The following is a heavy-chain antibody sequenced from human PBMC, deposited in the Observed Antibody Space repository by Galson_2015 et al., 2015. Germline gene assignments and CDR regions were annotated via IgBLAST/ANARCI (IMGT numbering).Heavy chain of an antibody. D-gene: IGHD6-13*01. CDR1: GFTFDDYA. Sequence: SLRLSCAASGFTFDDYAMHWVRQAPGKGLEWVSGISWNSGSIGYADSVKGRFTISRDNAKNSLYLQMNSLRAEDTALYYCAKGKTGYSSSWFTYWGQGTLVTV. CDR3: AKGKTGYSSSWFTY. J-gene: IGHJ4*02. V-gene: IGHV3-9*01. CDR2: ISWNSGSI.